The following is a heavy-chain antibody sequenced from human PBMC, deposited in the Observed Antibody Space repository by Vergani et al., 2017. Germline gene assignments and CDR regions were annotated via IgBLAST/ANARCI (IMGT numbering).Heavy chain of an antibody. D-gene: IGHD6-13*01. Sequence: QVQLQESGPGLVKPSETLSLTCIVSGDSINNGNYSWGWIRQPPGKGLEWIGSVYYNGSTYYNPSLKSRVTTSVDASKNQFSLQLNSVTPEDTAVYYCAREWEQQLSNWGQGTLVTVSS. CDR1: GDSINNGNYS. CDR3: AREWEQQLSN. J-gene: IGHJ4*02. V-gene: IGHV4-39*02. CDR2: VYYNGST.